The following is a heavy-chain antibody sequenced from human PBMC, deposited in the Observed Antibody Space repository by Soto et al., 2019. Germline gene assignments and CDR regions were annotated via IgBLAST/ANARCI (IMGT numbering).Heavy chain of an antibody. V-gene: IGHV3-48*03. CDR2: ISSSGSTI. CDR1: GFTFSSYE. CDR3: ARLGIVGPTSAFDI. D-gene: IGHD1-26*01. Sequence: GGSLRLSCAASGFTFSSYEMNWVRQAPGKGLEWVSYISSSGSTIYYADSVKGRFTISRDNAKNSLYLQMNSLRAEDTAVYYCARLGIVGPTSAFDIWGQGTMVTVSS. J-gene: IGHJ3*02.